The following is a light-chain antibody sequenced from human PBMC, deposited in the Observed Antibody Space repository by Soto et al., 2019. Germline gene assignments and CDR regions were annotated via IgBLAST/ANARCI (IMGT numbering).Light chain of an antibody. J-gene: IGKJ3*01. CDR2: AAS. Sequence: DIQMTQSPSSLSASVGDRVTITCRASQSISTYLNWYQQKPGKAPKLLIYAASSLQSGVPSRFNGRGSGTDFTLTISSLQPEDFAIYSCQQSYSTPFTFGPGTKVDI. CDR1: QSISTY. V-gene: IGKV1-39*01. CDR3: QQSYSTPFT.